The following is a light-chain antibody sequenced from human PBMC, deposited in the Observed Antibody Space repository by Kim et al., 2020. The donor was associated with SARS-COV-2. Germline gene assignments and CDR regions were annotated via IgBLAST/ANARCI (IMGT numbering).Light chain of an antibody. CDR3: QAWDSTWV. J-gene: IGLJ3*02. CDR1: KLGDKY. CDR2: QDS. Sequence: SYELTQPPSVSVSPGQTASITCSGDKLGDKYACWYQQKPGQSPVLVIYQDSKRPSGIPERFSGSNSGNTATLTISGTQAMDEADYYCQAWDSTWVFGGGTQLPVL. V-gene: IGLV3-1*01.